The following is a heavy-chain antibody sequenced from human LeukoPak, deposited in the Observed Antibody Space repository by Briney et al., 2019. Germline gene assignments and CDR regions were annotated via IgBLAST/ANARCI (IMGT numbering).Heavy chain of an antibody. CDR3: ARGRPHGNDY. J-gene: IGHJ4*02. Sequence: GGSLRLSCAASGFTFSSYSMNWVRQAPGKGLVWVSRIASDGSSTTYADSVKGRFSISRDNAKNTLYLQINSLRVEDTAVYYCARGRPHGNDYWGQGTLVTVSS. D-gene: IGHD4-23*01. CDR1: GFTFSSYS. V-gene: IGHV3-74*01. CDR2: IASDGSST.